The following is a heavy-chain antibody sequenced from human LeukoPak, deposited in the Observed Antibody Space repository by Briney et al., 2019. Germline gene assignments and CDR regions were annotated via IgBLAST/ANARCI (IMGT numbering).Heavy chain of an antibody. Sequence: SVKVSCKASGYTFTGYYMHWVRQAPGQGLEWMGGIIPIFGTANYAQKFQGRVTITADESTSTAYMELSSLRSEDTAVYYCARVGIVGAPIDYWGQGTLVTVSS. CDR2: IIPIFGTA. D-gene: IGHD1-26*01. CDR1: GYTFTGYY. CDR3: ARVGIVGAPIDY. V-gene: IGHV1-69*13. J-gene: IGHJ4*02.